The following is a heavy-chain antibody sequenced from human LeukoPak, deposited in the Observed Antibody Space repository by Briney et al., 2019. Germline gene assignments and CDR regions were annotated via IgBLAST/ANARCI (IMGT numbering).Heavy chain of an antibody. D-gene: IGHD3-22*01. CDR1: GGSLNNYH. Sequence: SETLSLTCTVAGGSLNNYHWTWIRQPAGKGLEWIGRIYLSGLSTSGSTNYNPSLSSRVTRYLDTSKRQFFLNLTSVTAADTAVYYCTIGYFDTSEHNSYAPWGEGTLVSVSS. V-gene: IGHV4-4*07. CDR3: TIGYFDTSEHNSYAP. CDR2: IYLSGLSTSGST. J-gene: IGHJ5*02.